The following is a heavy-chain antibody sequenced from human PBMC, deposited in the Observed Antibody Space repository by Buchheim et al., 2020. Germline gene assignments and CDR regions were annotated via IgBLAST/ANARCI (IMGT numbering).Heavy chain of an antibody. Sequence: QVQLVESGGGVVQHGRSLRLSCAASGFTFSSYAMHWVRQAPGKGLEWVAVISYDGSNKYYADSVKGRFTISRDNSKNTLYLQTNIHRAEDTAVYYCARVSVSSLSPPDYWGQGTL. V-gene: IGHV3-30-3*01. J-gene: IGHJ4*02. D-gene: IGHD6-6*01. CDR2: ISYDGSNK. CDR3: ARVSVSSLSPPDY. CDR1: GFTFSSYA.